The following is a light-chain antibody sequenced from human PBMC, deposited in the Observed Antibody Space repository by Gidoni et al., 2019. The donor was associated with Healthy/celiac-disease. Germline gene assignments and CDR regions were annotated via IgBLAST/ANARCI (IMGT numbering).Light chain of an antibody. V-gene: IGLV1-44*01. Sequence: QSVLTQPPSASGTPGQRVTSSCSGSSSNIGSNTVNWYQQLPGPAPKLLIYSNNQRPSGVPDRFSGSKSGTSASLAISGLQSEDEADYYCAAWDDSLNGVVFGGGTTLTVL. J-gene: IGLJ2*01. CDR3: AAWDDSLNGVV. CDR2: SNN. CDR1: SSNIGSNT.